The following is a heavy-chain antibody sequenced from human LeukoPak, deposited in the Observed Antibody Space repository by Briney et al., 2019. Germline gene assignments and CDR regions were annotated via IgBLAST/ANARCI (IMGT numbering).Heavy chain of an antibody. V-gene: IGHV3-23*01. CDR2: ISGSGGST. CDR1: GFTFSSYA. J-gene: IGHJ6*02. CDR3: AKPSVAATPILYYYYYGMDV. D-gene: IGHD2-15*01. Sequence: GGSLRLSCAASGFTFSSYAMSWVRQAPGKGLEWVSAISGSGGSTYYADSVKGRFTISRDNSKNTLYLQMNSLRAEDTAVYYCAKPSVAATPILYYYYYGMDVWGQGTTVTVSS.